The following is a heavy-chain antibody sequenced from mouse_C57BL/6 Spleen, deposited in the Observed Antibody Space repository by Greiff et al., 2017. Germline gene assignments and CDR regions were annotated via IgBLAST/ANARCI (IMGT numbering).Heavy chain of an antibody. D-gene: IGHD2-1*01. CDR1: GYSITSGYY. J-gene: IGHJ2*01. V-gene: IGHV3-6*01. CDR2: ISYDGSN. Sequence: DVKLQESGPGLVKPSQSLSLTCSVTGYSITSGYYWNWIRQFPGNKLEWMGYISYDGSNNYNPSLKNRISITRDTSKNQFFLKLNSVTTEDTATYYCAREGAYGNYGYWGQGTTLTVSS. CDR3: AREGAYGNYGY.